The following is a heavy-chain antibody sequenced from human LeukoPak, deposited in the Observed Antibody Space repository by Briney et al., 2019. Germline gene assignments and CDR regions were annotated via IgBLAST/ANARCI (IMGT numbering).Heavy chain of an antibody. J-gene: IGHJ4*02. Sequence: ASVKVSCKASGYTFTSYAMNWVRQAPGQGLEWMGWINTNTGNPTYAQGFTGRFVFSLDTSVSKASLQISSLKAEDTAVYYCARGYTRDMTSVTHFDYWGQGTLVTVSS. V-gene: IGHV7-4-1*02. D-gene: IGHD4-17*01. CDR2: INTNTGNP. CDR3: ARGYTRDMTSVTHFDY. CDR1: GYTFTSYA.